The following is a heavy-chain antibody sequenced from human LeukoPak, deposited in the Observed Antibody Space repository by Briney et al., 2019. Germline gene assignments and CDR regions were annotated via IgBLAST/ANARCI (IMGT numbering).Heavy chain of an antibody. V-gene: IGHV4-39*01. Sequence: SETLSLTCTVSGGSISSSSYYWGWIRQPPGKGLEWIGSIYYSGSTYYNPSLKSRVTISVDTSKNQFSLKLSSVTAADTAVYYCAGNVLRFLEWLPLDYWGQGTLVTVSS. CDR2: IYYSGST. CDR3: AGNVLRFLEWLPLDY. J-gene: IGHJ4*02. D-gene: IGHD3-3*01. CDR1: GGSISSSSYY.